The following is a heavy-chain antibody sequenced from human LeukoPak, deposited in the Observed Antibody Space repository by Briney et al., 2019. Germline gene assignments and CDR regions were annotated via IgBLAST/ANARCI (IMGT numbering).Heavy chain of an antibody. J-gene: IGHJ4*02. Sequence: GGSLRLSCAASGFTFSSYAMSWVRQAPGKGLEWVSVIYSGGSTYYADSVKGRFTISRDNSKNTLYLQMNSLRAEDTAVYYCARLACSSTSCPLRYWGQGTLVTVSS. D-gene: IGHD2-2*01. CDR3: ARLACSSTSCPLRY. CDR1: GFTFSSYA. CDR2: IYSGGST. V-gene: IGHV3-53*01.